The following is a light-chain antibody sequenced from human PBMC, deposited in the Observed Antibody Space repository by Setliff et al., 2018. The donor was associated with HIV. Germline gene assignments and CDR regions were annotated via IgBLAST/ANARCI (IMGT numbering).Light chain of an antibody. J-gene: IGLJ1*01. V-gene: IGLV2-14*03. CDR1: NNDIGDYNY. CDR3: SSWTGSSTLM. Sequence: QSVLTQPASVSGSPGQSITISCTGSNNDIGDYNYVSWYQQHPVNTPKLIIYDVTNRPSGVSDRFSASKSGNTASLTISGPQADDEADYYCSSWTGSSTLMFGTGTKVTVL. CDR2: DVT.